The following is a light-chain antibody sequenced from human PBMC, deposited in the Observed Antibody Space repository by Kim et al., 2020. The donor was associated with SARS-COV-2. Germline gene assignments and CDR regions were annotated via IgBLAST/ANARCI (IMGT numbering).Light chain of an antibody. CDR2: LNSDGSH. V-gene: IGLV4-69*01. Sequence: QLVLTQSPSASASLGASVKLTCTLSSGHSDYAIAWHQQQPEKGPRYLMKLNSDGSHSKGDGIPDRFSGSSSGAERYLTISSLRSEDEADYYCQTWGTGSWVFGGGTKVTVL. CDR3: QTWGTGSWV. CDR1: SGHSDYA. J-gene: IGLJ3*02.